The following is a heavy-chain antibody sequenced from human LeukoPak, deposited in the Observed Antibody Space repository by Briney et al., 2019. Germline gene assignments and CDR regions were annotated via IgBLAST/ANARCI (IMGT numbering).Heavy chain of an antibody. CDR3: ASVISRWSSSSFDY. CDR2: IYYSGST. V-gene: IGHV4-39*07. Sequence: SETLSLTCTVSGGSISSSSYYWGWIRQPPGKGLEWIGSIYYSGSTHYNPSLKSRVTISVDTSKNQFSLKLSSVTAADTAVYYCASVISRWSSSSFDYWGQGTLVTVSS. J-gene: IGHJ4*02. D-gene: IGHD6-13*01. CDR1: GGSISSSSYY.